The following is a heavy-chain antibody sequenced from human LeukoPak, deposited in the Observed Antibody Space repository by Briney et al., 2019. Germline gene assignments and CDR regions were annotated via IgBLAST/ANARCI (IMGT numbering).Heavy chain of an antibody. Sequence: GRSLRLSCAASGFTFSTYGMHWVRQAPGKGLEWVAVIWYDGTDKYYADSVKGRFTISRDNSKNTLYLEMNSLRAEDTAVYYCSRAGGMTSEYFQHWGQGTLATVSS. CDR1: GFTFSTYG. D-gene: IGHD3-16*01. J-gene: IGHJ1*01. V-gene: IGHV3-33*01. CDR2: IWYDGTDK. CDR3: SRAGGMTSEYFQH.